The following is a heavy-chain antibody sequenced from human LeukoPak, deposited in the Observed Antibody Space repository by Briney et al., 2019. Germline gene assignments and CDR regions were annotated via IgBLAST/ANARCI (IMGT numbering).Heavy chain of an antibody. V-gene: IGHV3-11*01. CDR2: ISSSGSTI. CDR1: GFTFSYYY. J-gene: IGHJ6*03. D-gene: IGHD3-22*01. CDR3: AAHPDYYDSSGYYNYYYYMDV. Sequence: PGGSLRLSCAASGFTFSYYYMSWIRQAPGKGLEWVSYISSSGSTIYYADSVKGRFTISRDNAKNSLYLQMNSLRAEDTAVYYCAAHPDYYDSSGYYNYYYYMDVWGKGTTVTVSS.